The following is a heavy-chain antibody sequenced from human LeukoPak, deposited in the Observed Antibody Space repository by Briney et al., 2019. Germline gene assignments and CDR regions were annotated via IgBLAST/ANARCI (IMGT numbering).Heavy chain of an antibody. Sequence: PSQTLSLTCAVSGGSISSSNWWSWVRQPPGKGLEWIGEIYHSGSTNYNPSLKSRVTISVDKSKNQFSLKLSSVTAADTAVYYCAGIAAPQDPNSDYWGQGTLVTVSS. J-gene: IGHJ4*02. CDR2: IYHSGST. D-gene: IGHD6-13*01. CDR3: AGIAAPQDPNSDY. V-gene: IGHV4-4*02. CDR1: GGSISSSNW.